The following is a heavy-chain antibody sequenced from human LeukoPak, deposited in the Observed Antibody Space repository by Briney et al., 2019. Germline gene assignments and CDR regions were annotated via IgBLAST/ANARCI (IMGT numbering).Heavy chain of an antibody. D-gene: IGHD6-19*01. V-gene: IGHV3-23*01. CDR1: GFTFSSYE. CDR3: AKRGSGWYEFDY. Sequence: GGSLRLSCAASGFTFSSYEMNWVRQAPGKGLEWVSAISNSGLGNTYYADSVKGRFTISRDNSENTLYLQMNSLKAEDTAVYYCAKRGSGWYEFDYWGQGTLVTVSS. CDR2: ISNSGLGNT. J-gene: IGHJ4*02.